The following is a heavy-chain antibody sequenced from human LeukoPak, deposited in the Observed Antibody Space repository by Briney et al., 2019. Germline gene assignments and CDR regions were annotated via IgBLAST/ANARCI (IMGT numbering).Heavy chain of an antibody. CDR3: ARASGVLRFLEWLLREYYFDY. V-gene: IGHV7-4-1*02. D-gene: IGHD3-3*01. CDR1: GYSFTSYA. Sequence: ASVKVSCKASGYSFTSYAMNWVRQAPGQGLEWMGWINTNTGNPTYAQGFTGRFVFSLDTSVSTAYLQISSLKAEDTAVYYCARASGVLRFLEWLLREYYFDYWGQGTLVTVSS. J-gene: IGHJ4*02. CDR2: INTNTGNP.